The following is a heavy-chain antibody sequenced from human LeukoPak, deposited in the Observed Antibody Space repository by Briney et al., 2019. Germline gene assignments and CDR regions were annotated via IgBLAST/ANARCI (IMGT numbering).Heavy chain of an antibody. CDR2: IYSGGNT. CDR3: ARSTHDEGRTNHPFYFFDY. D-gene: IGHD1-1*01. CDR1: GLTVSSNC. V-gene: IGHV3-53*01. J-gene: IGHJ4*02. Sequence: SGGSLRLSCAASGLTVSSNCMSWVRQAPGKGLEWVSFIYSGGNTYYADSVKGRFTISRDNSKNTVHLQMNSLRAEDTAMYYCARSTHDEGRTNHPFYFFDYWGQGTLVTVSS.